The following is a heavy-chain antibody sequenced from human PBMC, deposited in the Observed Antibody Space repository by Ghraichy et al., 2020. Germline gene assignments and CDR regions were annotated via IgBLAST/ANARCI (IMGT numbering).Heavy chain of an antibody. CDR3: ATWGLLDY. J-gene: IGHJ4*02. D-gene: IGHD1-26*01. Sequence: GRGGGWAFGGSGGGVTTYYAESVKGRLTVSRDNSKNTLYMQMNSLRAEDTAVYYWATWGLLDYRGQGTLVTVSS. V-gene: IGHV3-23*01. CDR2: GSGGGVTT.